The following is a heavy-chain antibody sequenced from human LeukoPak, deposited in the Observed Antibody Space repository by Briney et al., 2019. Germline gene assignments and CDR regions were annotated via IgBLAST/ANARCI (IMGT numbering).Heavy chain of an antibody. D-gene: IGHD3-9*01. V-gene: IGHV4-61*01. CDR2: IYYSGST. Sequence: SETLSLTCTVSGASISGSSYYWSWIRQPPGKGLEWIGYIYYSGSTKYNPSLKSRVTISVDTSKKQVSPKLSSVTAADTAVYYCARSKDILTGYCFDYWGQGTLVTVSS. J-gene: IGHJ4*02. CDR3: ARSKDILTGYCFDY. CDR1: GASISGSSYY.